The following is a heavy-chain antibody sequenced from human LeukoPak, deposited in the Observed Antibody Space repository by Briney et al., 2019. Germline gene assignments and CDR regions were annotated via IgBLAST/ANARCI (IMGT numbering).Heavy chain of an antibody. J-gene: IGHJ4*02. V-gene: IGHV4-4*02. CDR2: IYHSGST. D-gene: IGHD3-22*01. CDR3: ARGPGYYDSSGYSVRLYFDY. Sequence: PSETLSLTCTVSGGSISSSNWWSWVRQPPGKGLEWIGEIYHSGSTNYNPSLKSRVTISVDKSKNQFSLKLSSVTAADTAVYYCARGPGYYDSSGYSVRLYFDYWGQGTLVTVSS. CDR1: GGSISSSNW.